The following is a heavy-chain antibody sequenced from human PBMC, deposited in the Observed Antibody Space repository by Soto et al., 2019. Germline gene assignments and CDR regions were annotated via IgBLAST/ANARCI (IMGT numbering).Heavy chain of an antibody. Sequence: QVQLVQSGAEVKKSGSPVKVSCTASGGTFSSYSINWVRQAPGPGLEWMGGVIPIFGKPTYAQKFQGRLTITADKSTSTAYMELTSLRYDDTAVYYCARERSYYYAMDVWGQGTTVTVSS. J-gene: IGHJ6*02. CDR1: GGTFSSYS. CDR3: ARERSYYYAMDV. CDR2: VIPIFGKP. V-gene: IGHV1-69*06.